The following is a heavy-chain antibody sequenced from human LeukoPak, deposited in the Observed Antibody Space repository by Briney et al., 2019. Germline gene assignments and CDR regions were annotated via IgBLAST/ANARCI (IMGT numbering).Heavy chain of an antibody. D-gene: IGHD6-19*01. CDR1: GFTFSSYA. J-gene: IGHJ6*02. V-gene: IGHV3-23*01. Sequence: PGGSLRLSCAASGFTFSSYAMSWVSQAPGKGLEWVSAISGSGGSTYYADSVKGRFTISRDNSKNTLYLQMNSLRAEDTAVYYCAKAEVLIAVAGGYYYYYGMDVWGQGTTVTVSS. CDR3: AKAEVLIAVAGGYYYYYGMDV. CDR2: ISGSGGST.